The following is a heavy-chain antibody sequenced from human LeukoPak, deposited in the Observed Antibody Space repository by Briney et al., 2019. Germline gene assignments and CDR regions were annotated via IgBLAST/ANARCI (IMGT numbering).Heavy chain of an antibody. CDR1: GFILENHA. V-gene: IGHV3-23*01. CDR3: ARDFNWNEPYYFDY. D-gene: IGHD1-1*01. CDR2: TSSNGEVK. J-gene: IGHJ4*02. Sequence: PGGSLGLSCVASGFILENHAMSWIRQAPGKGLEWVSGTSSNGEVKYYADSVKGRFTVSRDNSKDTLYLQMDSLGVEDTAMYYCARDFNWNEPYYFDYWGPGTLVTVSS.